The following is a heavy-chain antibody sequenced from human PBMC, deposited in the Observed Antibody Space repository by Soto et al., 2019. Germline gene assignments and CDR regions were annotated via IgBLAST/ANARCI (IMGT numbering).Heavy chain of an antibody. CDR1: GFTFSSYW. CDR3: ASLGGKLEDY. Sequence: EVQLVESGGGLVHPGGSLRLSCAASGFTFSSYWMHWVRQAPGKGLVWVSRINSDGSSTSYEDSVKGRFTISRDNAKNTLYMPMNSLRAEDTAVYYCASLGGKLEDYWGQGTLVTVSS. D-gene: IGHD1-1*01. J-gene: IGHJ4*02. CDR2: INSDGSST. V-gene: IGHV3-74*01.